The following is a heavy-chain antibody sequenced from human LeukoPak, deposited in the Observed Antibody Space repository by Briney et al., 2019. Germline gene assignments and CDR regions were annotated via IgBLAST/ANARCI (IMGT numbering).Heavy chain of an antibody. D-gene: IGHD3-10*01. J-gene: IGHJ5*02. Sequence: ASVKVSCKASGGTFSSYAISWVRQAPGQGLEWMGRIIPILGIANYAQKFQGRVTITADKSTSTAYMELSSLRSEDTAVYYCARVPPPPTHYYGSGGGWFDPWGQGTLVTVSS. CDR1: GGTFSSYA. CDR2: IIPILGIA. V-gene: IGHV1-69*04. CDR3: ARVPPPPTHYYGSGGGWFDP.